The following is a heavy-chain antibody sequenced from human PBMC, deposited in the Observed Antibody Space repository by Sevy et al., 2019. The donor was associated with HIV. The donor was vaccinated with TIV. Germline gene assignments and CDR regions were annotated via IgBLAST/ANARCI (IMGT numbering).Heavy chain of an antibody. V-gene: IGHV3-11*01. CDR1: EISFSDYY. J-gene: IGHJ4*02. Sequence: GGSLRLSCAASEISFSDYYMSWIRQTPGKGLECISYISSGGSIIYYADSVKGRFTISRDNAKNSLYLQMNSLRAEDTAVYYCTRVRYNYGSYYFDYWGQGTLVTVSS. D-gene: IGHD1-1*01. CDR3: TRVRYNYGSYYFDY. CDR2: ISSGGSII.